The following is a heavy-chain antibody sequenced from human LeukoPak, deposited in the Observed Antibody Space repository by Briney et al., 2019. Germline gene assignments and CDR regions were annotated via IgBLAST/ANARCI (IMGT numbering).Heavy chain of an antibody. CDR3: ARWPPDIVVVPAASFAFDI. Sequence: SETLSLTCTVSGGSISGYYWSWIRQPPGKGLEWIGYIYYSGSTNYNPSLKSRVTISVDTSKNQFSLKLSSVTAADTAVYYCARWPPDIVVVPAASFAFDIWGQGTMVTVSS. V-gene: IGHV4-59*08. CDR1: GGSISGYY. CDR2: IYYSGST. J-gene: IGHJ3*02. D-gene: IGHD2-2*01.